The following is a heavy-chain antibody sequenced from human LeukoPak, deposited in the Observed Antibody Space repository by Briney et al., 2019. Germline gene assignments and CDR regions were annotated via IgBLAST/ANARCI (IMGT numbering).Heavy chain of an antibody. D-gene: IGHD3-10*01. CDR2: ISGSGGST. Sequence: GGSLRLSCAASGFTFANYAMSWVRQAPGKGREGVSGISGSGGSTYYAASVKGRFTISRDNSKNTLFLQMNSLRAEDTAVYYCAKDAYYYGSGGGAFDIWGQGTMVTVSS. CDR1: GFTFANYA. CDR3: AKDAYYYGSGGGAFDI. V-gene: IGHV3-23*01. J-gene: IGHJ3*02.